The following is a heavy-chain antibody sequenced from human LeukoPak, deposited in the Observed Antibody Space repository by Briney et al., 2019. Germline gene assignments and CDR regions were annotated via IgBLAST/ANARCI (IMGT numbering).Heavy chain of an antibody. Sequence: ASVKVSCKASGGTFGSYAISWVRQAPGQGLEWMGGIIPIFGTANYAQKFQGRVTITADESTSTAYMELSSQRSEDTAVYYCASRRPIAVADLYYYYGMDVWGQGTTVTVSS. CDR3: ASRRPIAVADLYYYYGMDV. CDR2: IIPIFGTA. CDR1: GGTFGSYA. D-gene: IGHD6-19*01. J-gene: IGHJ6*02. V-gene: IGHV1-69*13.